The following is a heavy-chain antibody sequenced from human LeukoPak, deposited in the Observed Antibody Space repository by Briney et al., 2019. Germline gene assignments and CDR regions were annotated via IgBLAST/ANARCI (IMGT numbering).Heavy chain of an antibody. J-gene: IGHJ4*02. D-gene: IGHD3-10*01. CDR3: ARVYYLLEGPDFDY. CDR1: GYTFTGYY. V-gene: IGHV1-2*02. CDR2: INPNSGGT. Sequence: ASVKVSCKASGYTFTGYYMHWVRQAPGQGLEWMGWINPNSGGTNYAQKFQGRVTMTRDTSISTAYMELSRLRSDDTAVYYCARVYYLLEGPDFDYWGQGTLVTVSS.